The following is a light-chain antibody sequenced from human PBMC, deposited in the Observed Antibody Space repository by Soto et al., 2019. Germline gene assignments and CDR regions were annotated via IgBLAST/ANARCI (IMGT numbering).Light chain of an antibody. Sequence: AIQLTQSPSSLSASVGDRVTITCRASQGISSALAWYQQKPGKAPKLLIYDASSLESGVPSRFSGSGSGTDFTLTISSLQPEVFATYYCQQFNNYPPITFGQGTRLEIK. J-gene: IGKJ5*01. CDR1: QGISSA. CDR2: DAS. CDR3: QQFNNYPPIT. V-gene: IGKV1D-13*01.